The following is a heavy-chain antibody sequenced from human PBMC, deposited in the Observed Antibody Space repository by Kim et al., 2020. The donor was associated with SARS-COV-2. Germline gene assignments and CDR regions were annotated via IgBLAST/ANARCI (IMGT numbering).Heavy chain of an antibody. D-gene: IGHD1-1*01. Sequence: ASVTVSCKASGYTFTSYDMNWVRQATGQGLEWMGWMNPNSGNTGYAQKFQGRVTMTRNTTISTDYMELSSLRAEDTAVYYCSRRIKGGGTITIWVQGTMDTVSS. J-gene: IGHJ3*02. CDR2: MNPNSGNT. CDR1: GYTFTSYD. CDR3: SRRIKGGGTITI. V-gene: IGHV1-8*01.